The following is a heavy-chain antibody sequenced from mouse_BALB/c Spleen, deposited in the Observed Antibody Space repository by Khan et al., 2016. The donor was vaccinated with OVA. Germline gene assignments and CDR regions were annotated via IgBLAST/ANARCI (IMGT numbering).Heavy chain of an antibody. CDR1: GYIFTSYW. CDR2: IYPGTDNT. D-gene: IGHD3-2*02. CDR3: AREEALYYFDY. V-gene: IGHV1-76*01. Sequence: QVQRTQSYAPLIRPGPSVKLSCKTSGYIFTSYWIHWIQQRSGQGLEWIAKIYPGTDNTYYNEKLKDKATLTADKSSSTAYMQLSSLKSEDSAVYFCAREEALYYFDYWGQGTTLTVSS. J-gene: IGHJ2*01.